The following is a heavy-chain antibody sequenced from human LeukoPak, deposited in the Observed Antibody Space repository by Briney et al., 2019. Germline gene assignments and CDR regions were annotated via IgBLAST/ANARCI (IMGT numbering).Heavy chain of an antibody. Sequence: SVKVSXKASGGTFSSYAISWMRQARGQGLEWMGGIIPIFGTANYAQKFQGRVTITADESTSTAYMELSSLRSEDTAVYYCARELDSNWFDPWGQGTLVTVSS. V-gene: IGHV1-69*13. CDR2: IIPIFGTA. CDR3: ARELDSNWFDP. CDR1: GGTFSSYA. J-gene: IGHJ5*02. D-gene: IGHD3/OR15-3a*01.